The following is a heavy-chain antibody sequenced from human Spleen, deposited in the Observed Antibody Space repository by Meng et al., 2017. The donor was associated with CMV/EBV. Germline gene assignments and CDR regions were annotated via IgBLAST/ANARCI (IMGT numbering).Heavy chain of an antibody. D-gene: IGHD3-3*01. J-gene: IGHJ6*02. V-gene: IGHV4-39*07. CDR2: IYYSGST. CDR3: ARHHYDFWSGSYGMDV. Sequence: GSLRLSCTVSGGSISSSSYHWGWIRQPPGKGLEWIGSIYYSGSTNYNPSLKSRVTISVDTSKNQFSLKLSSVTAADTAVYYCARHHYDFWSGSYGMDVWGQGTTVTVSS. CDR1: GGSISSSSYH.